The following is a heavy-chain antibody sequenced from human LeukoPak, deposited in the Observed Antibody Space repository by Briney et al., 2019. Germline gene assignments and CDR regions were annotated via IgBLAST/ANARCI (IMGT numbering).Heavy chain of an antibody. CDR1: GFTFSHYG. V-gene: IGHV3-33*01. J-gene: IGHJ4*02. D-gene: IGHD3-10*01. CDR2: IWYDGNNK. CDR3: TTFEFGVRGVREYYFDY. Sequence: PGGSLRLSCAASGFTFSHYGMHWVRQAPGKGLEWVAVIWYDGNNKYYADSVKGRFTISRDNSKNTLYLQMNSLKTEDTAVYYCTTFEFGVRGVREYYFDYWGQGTLVTVSS.